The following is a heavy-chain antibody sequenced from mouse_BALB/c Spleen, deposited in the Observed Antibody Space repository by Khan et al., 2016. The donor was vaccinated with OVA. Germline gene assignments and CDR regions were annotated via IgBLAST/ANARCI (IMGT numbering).Heavy chain of an antibody. J-gene: IGHJ2*01. D-gene: IGHD1-1*01. CDR2: VYPGDGNT. CDR1: GYTFTSYW. Sequence: QVQLKESGTELARPGASVKLSCKASGYTFTSYWMQWVKQRPGQGLEWIGAVYPGDGNTRYTQKFKGKATLTADNSSRTAYIQLSSLAAADSAVYYCARGGITTGYCDYWGQGTTLTVSS. CDR3: ARGGITTGYCDY. V-gene: IGHV1-87*01.